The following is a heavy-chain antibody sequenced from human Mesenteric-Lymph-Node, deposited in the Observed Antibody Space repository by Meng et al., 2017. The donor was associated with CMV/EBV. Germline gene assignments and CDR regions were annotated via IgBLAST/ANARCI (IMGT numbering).Heavy chain of an antibody. Sequence: FTFSSYAMHWVRQAPGKGLEWVAVISYDGSNKYYADSVKGRFTISRDNSKNTLYLQMTSLRAEDTAVYYCARTLRDGYNTLAGHFDYWGQGTLVTVSS. CDR3: ARTLRDGYNTLAGHFDY. V-gene: IGHV3-30-3*01. CDR1: FTFSSYA. CDR2: ISYDGSNK. J-gene: IGHJ4*02. D-gene: IGHD5-24*01.